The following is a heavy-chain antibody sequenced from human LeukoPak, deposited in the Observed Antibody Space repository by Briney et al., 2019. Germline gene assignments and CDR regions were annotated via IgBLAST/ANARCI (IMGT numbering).Heavy chain of an antibody. CDR2: INPKNGAT. D-gene: IGHD1-26*01. V-gene: IGHV1-2*02. CDR1: GYTFIDYY. J-gene: IGHJ4*02. CDR3: ASPSYEGGTYYYFDY. Sequence: ASVKVSCKASGYTFIDYYMHWVRQAPGQGLEWMGWINPKNGATNYAQKFQGRVTMTRDTSIGTAYMELSRLRSDDTAVYFCASPSYEGGTYYYFDYWGQGTLVTVSS.